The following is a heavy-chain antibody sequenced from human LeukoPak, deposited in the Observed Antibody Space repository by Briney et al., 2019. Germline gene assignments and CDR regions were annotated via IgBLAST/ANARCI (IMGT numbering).Heavy chain of an antibody. CDR2: INHSGST. CDR3: ARGRGTY. D-gene: IGHD3-16*01. CDR1: GGSFSGYY. J-gene: IGHJ4*02. V-gene: IGHV4-34*01. Sequence: PSETLSLTWAIYGGSFSGYYWSWIRQPPGKGLEWIGEINHSGSTNYNPSLKSRVTISVDTSKNQFSLKLSSVTAADTAVYYCARGRGTYWGQGTLVTVSS.